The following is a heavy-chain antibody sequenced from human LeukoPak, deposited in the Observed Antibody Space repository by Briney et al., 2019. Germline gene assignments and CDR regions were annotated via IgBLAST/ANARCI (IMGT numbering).Heavy chain of an antibody. V-gene: IGHV1-69-2*01. CDR2: VDPEDGET. J-gene: IGHJ4*02. Sequence: GATVKISCKASGYTFTDYYMHWVQQAPGKGLEWMGRVDPEDGETIYAEKFQGRVTITADTSTGTAYMELSSLRSEDTAVYYCATLHDYCSSTSCKNYWGQGTLVTVSS. CDR3: ATLHDYCSSTSCKNY. D-gene: IGHD2-2*01. CDR1: GYTFTDYY.